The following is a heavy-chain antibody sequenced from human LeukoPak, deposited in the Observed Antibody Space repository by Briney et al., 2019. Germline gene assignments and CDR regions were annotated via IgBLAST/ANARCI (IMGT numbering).Heavy chain of an antibody. CDR1: GFTFSSYG. J-gene: IGHJ4*02. V-gene: IGHV3-30*18. CDR3: AKVDYWSPENYLDS. D-gene: IGHD1-1*01. Sequence: PGRSLRLSCAASGFTFSSYGMHWVRQAPGKGLEWVAVISYDGSNKYYADSVKGRFTISRDNSQNTVHLQMDNLRADDTAVYYCAKVDYWSPENYLDSWGQGTLVTVSS. CDR2: ISYDGSNK.